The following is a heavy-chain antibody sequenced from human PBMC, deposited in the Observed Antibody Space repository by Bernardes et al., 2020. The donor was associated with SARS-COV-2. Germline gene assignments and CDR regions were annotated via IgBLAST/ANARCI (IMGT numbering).Heavy chain of an antibody. CDR1: GFTFSTYA. J-gene: IGHJ6*02. D-gene: IGHD3-10*01. Sequence: GGSLRLSCEASGFTFSTYAMSWVRQAPGKGLEWVSDISGPGRTYYADSVKGRFTISRDNSKNTLYLEMNSLRAEDTAVYYCAKELAYGTTWRDYKYYFGMDVWGQGTTVTVS. CDR2: ISGPGRT. CDR3: AKELAYGTTWRDYKYYFGMDV. V-gene: IGHV3-23*01.